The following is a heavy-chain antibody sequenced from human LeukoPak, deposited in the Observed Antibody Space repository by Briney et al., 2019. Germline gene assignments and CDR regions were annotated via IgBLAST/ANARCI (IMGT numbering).Heavy chain of an antibody. J-gene: IGHJ3*02. CDR3: ARAFAVGHYYDSSGYPEVDAFDI. CDR1: GYTFTNSY. D-gene: IGHD3-22*01. V-gene: IGHV1-46*01. CDR2: INPDGGNT. Sequence: ASVKVSCKASGYTFTNSYIHWVRQAPGQVLEWMGLINPDGGNTNYAQNFQGRVTLTRDTSTSTVHMELSSLRSEDTAVYYCARAFAVGHYYDSSGYPEVDAFDIWGQGTMVTVSS.